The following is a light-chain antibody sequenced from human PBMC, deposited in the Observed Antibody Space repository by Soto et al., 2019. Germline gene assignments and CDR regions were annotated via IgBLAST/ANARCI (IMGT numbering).Light chain of an antibody. Sequence: QSVLTQPPSVSAAPGQTVTIACSGSSSNIGQNFVSWYQQLPGAAPQLIIYDNDKRPSGVXXXXXXXXXXXXAXLAITGLQTGDEADYYCGSWEASLGAGRVFGGGTKVTVL. J-gene: IGLJ3*02. CDR1: SSNIGQNF. CDR3: GSWEASLGAGRV. V-gene: IGLV1-51*01. CDR2: DND.